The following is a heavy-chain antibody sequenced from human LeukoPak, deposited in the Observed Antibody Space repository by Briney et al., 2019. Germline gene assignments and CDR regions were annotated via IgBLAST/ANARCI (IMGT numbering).Heavy chain of an antibody. D-gene: IGHD6-19*01. CDR1: GGSISSSSYY. Sequence: PSETLSLTCTVSGGSISSSSYYWGWIRQPPGKGLEWIGSIYFSGSTYYNPSLKSRVTISVDTSKNQFSLKLSSATAADTAVYYCARGSGYWGQGTLVTVSS. CDR2: IYFSGST. V-gene: IGHV4-39*01. J-gene: IGHJ4*02. CDR3: ARGSGY.